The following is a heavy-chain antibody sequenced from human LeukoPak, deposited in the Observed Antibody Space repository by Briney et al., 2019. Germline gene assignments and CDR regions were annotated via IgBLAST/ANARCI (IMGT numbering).Heavy chain of an antibody. D-gene: IGHD2-2*02. CDR1: GGSFSGYY. J-gene: IGHJ3*02. V-gene: IGHV4-34*01. Sequence: SETLSLTCAVYGGSFSGYYWSWIRQPPGKGLEWIGEINHSGSTNYNPSLRSRVTISVDTSKNQFSLKLSSVTAADTAAYYCARARPRIVVVPAAIRAFDIWGQGTMVTVSS. CDR3: ARARPRIVVVPAAIRAFDI. CDR2: INHSGST.